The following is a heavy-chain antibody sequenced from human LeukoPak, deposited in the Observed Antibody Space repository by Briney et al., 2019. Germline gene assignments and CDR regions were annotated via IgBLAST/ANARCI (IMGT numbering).Heavy chain of an antibody. J-gene: IGHJ4*02. CDR1: GFTFSSYS. V-gene: IGHV3-21*01. D-gene: IGHD6-19*01. CDR3: ARDPALYSSGWFDY. Sequence: GGSLRFSCAASGFTFSSYSMNWVRQAPGKGLEWVSSISSSSSYIYYADSVKGRFTISRDNAKNSLYLQMNSLRAEDTAVYYCARDPALYSSGWFDYWGQGTLVTVSS. CDR2: ISSSSSYI.